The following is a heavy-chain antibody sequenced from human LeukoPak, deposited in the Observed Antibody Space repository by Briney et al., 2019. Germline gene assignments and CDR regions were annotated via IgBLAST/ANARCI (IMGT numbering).Heavy chain of an antibody. V-gene: IGHV3-21*01. J-gene: IGHJ3*02. CDR2: ISSSSSYI. Sequence: PGGSLRLSCAASGFTFSSYSMNWVRQAPGKGLEWVSSISSSSSYIYYADSVKGRFTISRDNAKNSLYLQMNNLRAEDTAVYYCARDYHDILTGGGAFDIWGQGTMVTVSS. CDR1: GFTFSSYS. D-gene: IGHD3-9*01. CDR3: ARDYHDILTGGGAFDI.